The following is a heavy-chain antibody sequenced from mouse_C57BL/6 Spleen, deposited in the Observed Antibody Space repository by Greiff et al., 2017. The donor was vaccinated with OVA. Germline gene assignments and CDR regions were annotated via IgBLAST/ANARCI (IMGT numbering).Heavy chain of an antibody. CDR1: GYAFSSSW. D-gene: IGHD1-1*01. Sequence: LVESGASVKISCKASGYAFSSSWMNWVKQRPGKGLEWIGRIYPGDGDTNYNGKFKGKATLTADKSSSTAYMQLSSLTSEDSAVYFCASSYGSSFYAMDYWGQGTSVTVSS. V-gene: IGHV1-82*01. J-gene: IGHJ4*01. CDR2: IYPGDGDT. CDR3: ASSYGSSFYAMDY.